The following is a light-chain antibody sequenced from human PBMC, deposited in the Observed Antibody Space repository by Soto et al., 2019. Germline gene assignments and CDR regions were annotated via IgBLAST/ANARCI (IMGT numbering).Light chain of an antibody. CDR1: QSVSSSY. Sequence: ETVLTQSPGTLSLSPGEGAALSCRASQSVSSSYLAWYRQKPGQAPRLLIYGASTRATGIPDRFSGSGSGTDFTLTISRLEPEDFAVYYCQQYGSSWTFGQGTKVVIK. V-gene: IGKV3-20*01. J-gene: IGKJ1*01. CDR3: QQYGSSWT. CDR2: GAS.